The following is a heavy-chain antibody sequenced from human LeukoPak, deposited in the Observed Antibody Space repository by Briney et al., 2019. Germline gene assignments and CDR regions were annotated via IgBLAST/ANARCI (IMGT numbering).Heavy chain of an antibody. J-gene: IGHJ6*04. CDR3: ASSGMDV. CDR1: GGSFSGCY. Sequence: SETLSLTCAVYGGSFSGCYWSWIRQPPGKGLEWIGEINHSGSTNYNPSLKSRVTISVDTSKNQFSLKLSSVTAADTAVYYCASSGMDVWGKGTTVTVSS. V-gene: IGHV4-34*01. CDR2: INHSGST.